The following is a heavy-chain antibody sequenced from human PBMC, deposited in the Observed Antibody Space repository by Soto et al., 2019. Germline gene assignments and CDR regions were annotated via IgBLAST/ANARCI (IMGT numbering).Heavy chain of an antibody. D-gene: IGHD6-19*01. CDR3: AKGVPGIAVAGTGYFQH. Sequence: GGSLRLSCAASGFSFSDYYMIWIREAPGKGLEWVAYMSSSGDSTYYADSVKGRFTISRDNSKNTLYLQMNSLRAEDTAVYYCAKGVPGIAVAGTGYFQHWGQGTLVTVSS. J-gene: IGHJ1*01. CDR1: GFSFSDYY. CDR2: MSSSGDST. V-gene: IGHV3-11*01.